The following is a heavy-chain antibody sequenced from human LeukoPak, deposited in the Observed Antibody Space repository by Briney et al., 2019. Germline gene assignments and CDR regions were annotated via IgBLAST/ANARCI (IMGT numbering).Heavy chain of an antibody. J-gene: IGHJ3*02. CDR1: GGSFSGYY. CDR2: INHSGST. Sequence: PSETLSLTCAVYGGSFSGYYWSWIRQPPGKGLEWIGEINHSGSTNYNPSLKSRVTISVDTSKNQFSLKLSSVTAADTAVYYCASGHYYDSSGYSHAFDIWGQGTMVTVSS. V-gene: IGHV4-34*01. D-gene: IGHD3-22*01. CDR3: ASGHYYDSSGYSHAFDI.